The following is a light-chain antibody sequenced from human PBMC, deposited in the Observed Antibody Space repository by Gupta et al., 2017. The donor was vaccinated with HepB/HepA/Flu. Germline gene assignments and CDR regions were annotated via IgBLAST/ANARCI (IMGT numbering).Light chain of an antibody. CDR1: SSDVGAYNY. CDR2: DVN. CDR3: SSYEGSYSFWV. V-gene: IGLV2-11*01. Sequence: ISCTGTSSDVGAYNYVSWYQQHPGKVPKLMIYDVNQRPSGVPDRFSGSKSANTASLTITGLQAEDEADYYCSSYEGSYSFWVFGGGTKLTVL. J-gene: IGLJ2*01.